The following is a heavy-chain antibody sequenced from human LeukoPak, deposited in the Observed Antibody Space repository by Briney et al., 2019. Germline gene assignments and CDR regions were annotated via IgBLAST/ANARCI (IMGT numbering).Heavy chain of an antibody. CDR1: AYSINSPYY. V-gene: IGHV4-38-2*01. D-gene: IGHD4-11*01. Sequence: PSETQSLTCAVSAYSINSPYYWGWIRQPPGKGLEWIGSISHSGNTYYNPSLKSRVTISVDTSKNQFSLRLSSVTAADTAIYYCARGTTVAASAYWGQGTLVTVSS. CDR3: ARGTTVAASAY. J-gene: IGHJ4*02. CDR2: ISHSGNT.